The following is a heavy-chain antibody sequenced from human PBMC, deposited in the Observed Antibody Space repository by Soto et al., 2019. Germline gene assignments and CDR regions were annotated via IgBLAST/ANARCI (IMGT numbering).Heavy chain of an antibody. V-gene: IGHV3-30*18. D-gene: IGHD3-3*01. J-gene: IGHJ4*02. Sequence: QVHLVESGGGVVQPGRSLRLSCAASGFTFSSHGMHWIRQAPGKGLEWVAVIPYDGSHQYYADSVKGRFSISRDNSKSTLYLQMNSLRSEDTAVYYCAKLRVLEWEVHESDYWGQGTLVSVSS. CDR2: IPYDGSHQ. CDR3: AKLRVLEWEVHESDY. CDR1: GFTFSSHG.